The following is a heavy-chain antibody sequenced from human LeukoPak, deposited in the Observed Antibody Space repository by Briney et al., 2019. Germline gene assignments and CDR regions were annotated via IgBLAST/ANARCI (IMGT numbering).Heavy chain of an antibody. J-gene: IGHJ4*02. Sequence: SETLSLTCSVSGGSISSSSYYWVWIRQPPGKGLEWIGSVYYSGNTYYSPSLKSRITISVDTSKNQFSLRLTSVAAADTAVYYCAARAATGTIVDSWGQGTLVTVSS. CDR1: GGSISSSSYY. D-gene: IGHD6-13*01. V-gene: IGHV4-39*01. CDR2: VYYSGNT. CDR3: AARAATGTIVDS.